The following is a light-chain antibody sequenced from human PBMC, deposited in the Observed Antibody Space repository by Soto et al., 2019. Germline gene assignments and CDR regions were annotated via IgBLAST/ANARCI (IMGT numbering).Light chain of an antibody. CDR1: QSISSW. CDR3: QQYNSYPWT. J-gene: IGKJ1*01. CDR2: DAS. Sequence: DIQMTQSPSTLSASVGDRVTITCRASQSISSWLAWYQQKPGKAPKLLIYDASSLESGVPSRVSGSGSGREFTLTISSLQPDDFATYYGQQYNSYPWTFGQGTKVDIK. V-gene: IGKV1-5*01.